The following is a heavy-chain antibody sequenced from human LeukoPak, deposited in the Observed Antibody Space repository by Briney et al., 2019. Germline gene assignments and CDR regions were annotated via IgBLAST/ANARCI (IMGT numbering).Heavy chain of an antibody. CDR1: GFTFSSYG. Sequence: GGSLRPSCAASGFTFSSYGMHWVRQAPGKGLEWVAVISYDGSNKYYADSVKGRFTISRDNSKNTLYLQMNSLRAEDTAVYYCAKGECEKGCLYSGSYSDAFDIWGQGTMVTVSS. D-gene: IGHD1-26*01. CDR3: AKGECEKGCLYSGSYSDAFDI. J-gene: IGHJ3*02. V-gene: IGHV3-30*18. CDR2: ISYDGSNK.